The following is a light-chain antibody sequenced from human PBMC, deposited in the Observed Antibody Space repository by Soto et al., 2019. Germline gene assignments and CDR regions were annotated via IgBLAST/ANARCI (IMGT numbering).Light chain of an antibody. J-gene: IGKJ2*01. CDR2: WAS. V-gene: IGKV4-1*01. CDR1: QSVLYSSNNKNY. Sequence: DIVMTQSPDSLAVSLGERATINCKSSQSVLYSSNNKNYLAWYQQKPGQPPKLLIYWASTRESGVPDRFSGSGFGTDYTLTISSLQVEDVAVYYCQQYYSTPWTFGQGAKLYSK. CDR3: QQYYSTPWT.